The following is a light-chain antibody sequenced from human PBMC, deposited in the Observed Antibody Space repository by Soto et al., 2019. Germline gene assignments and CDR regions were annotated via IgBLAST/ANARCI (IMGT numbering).Light chain of an antibody. Sequence: QSALTQPASVSGSPGQSITISCTGSSSDVGSYNVVSWFQQHPGKAPKLIIYEDSKRPSGVSNRFSGSKSGNTASLTISGLQAEDEADYFCSSYAGSSTFVVFGGGTKLTVL. CDR3: SSYAGSSTFVV. CDR1: SSDVGSYNV. V-gene: IGLV2-23*02. CDR2: EDS. J-gene: IGLJ2*01.